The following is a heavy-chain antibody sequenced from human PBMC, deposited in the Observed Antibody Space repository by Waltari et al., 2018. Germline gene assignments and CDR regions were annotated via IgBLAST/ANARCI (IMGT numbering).Heavy chain of an antibody. CDR2: ISWNSGSI. J-gene: IGHJ6*02. V-gene: IGHV3-9*03. Sequence: EVQLVESGGGLVQPGRSLRLSCAASGFTFDDYAMHWVRQAPGKGLEWVSGISWNSGSIGYADSVKGRFTISRDNAKNSLYLQMNSLRAEDMALYYCAKDIEVQGDSYYGMDVWGQGTTVTVSS. CDR1: GFTFDDYA. D-gene: IGHD3-10*01. CDR3: AKDIEVQGDSYYGMDV.